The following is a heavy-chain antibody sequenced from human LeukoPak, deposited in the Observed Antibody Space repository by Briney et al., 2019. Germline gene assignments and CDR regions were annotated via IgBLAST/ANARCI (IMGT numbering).Heavy chain of an antibody. J-gene: IGHJ4*02. CDR1: GYTFTSYG. CDR3: ASLNYGDYAGHFDY. D-gene: IGHD4-17*01. CDR2: IIPIFGTA. Sequence: GASVKVSCKASGYTFTSYGISWVRQAPGQGLEWMGGIIPIFGTANYAQKFQGRVTITADESTSTAYMELSSMRSEDTAVYYCASLNYGDYAGHFDYWGQGTLVTVSS. V-gene: IGHV1-69*13.